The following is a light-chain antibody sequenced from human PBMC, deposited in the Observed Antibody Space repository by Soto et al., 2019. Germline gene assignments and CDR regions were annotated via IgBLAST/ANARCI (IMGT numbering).Light chain of an antibody. V-gene: IGKV3-20*01. Sequence: EILLTQSPGTLSLSPGERATLSCRASQSVSSNYLAGYKQKPGQAPRLLINAASSRAPDIPARFSGSGSGTDFTLTISRLEPEDFAVYYCHQYGNLPRTFGQGTKVEIK. CDR1: QSVSSNY. J-gene: IGKJ1*01. CDR3: HQYGNLPRT. CDR2: AAS.